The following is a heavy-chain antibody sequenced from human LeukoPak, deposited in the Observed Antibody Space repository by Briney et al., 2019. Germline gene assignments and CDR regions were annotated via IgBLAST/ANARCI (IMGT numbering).Heavy chain of an antibody. V-gene: IGHV1-69*13. Sequence: SVKVSCKASGGTFSSYAISWVRQAPGQGLEWMGGIIPIFGTANYAQKFQGRVTITADESTSTAYMELSSLRSGDTAVYYCARVQTRYYYYYYMDVWGKGTTVTVSS. J-gene: IGHJ6*03. CDR3: ARVQTRYYYYYYMDV. CDR2: IIPIFGTA. CDR1: GGTFSSYA.